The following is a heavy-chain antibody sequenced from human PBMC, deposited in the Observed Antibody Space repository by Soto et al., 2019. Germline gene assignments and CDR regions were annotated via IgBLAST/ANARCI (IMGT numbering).Heavy chain of an antibody. CDR1: GGTFSSYA. V-gene: IGHV1-69*13. Sequence: SVKVSCKASGGTFSSYAISWVRQAPGQGLEWMGGIIPIFGTANYAQKFQGRVTITADESTSTAYMELSSLRSEDTAVYYCARDGGRYCSSTSCFKGSGWSHKWFDPWGQGTLVTVSS. CDR2: IIPIFGTA. CDR3: ARDGGRYCSSTSCFKGSGWSHKWFDP. D-gene: IGHD2-2*01. J-gene: IGHJ5*02.